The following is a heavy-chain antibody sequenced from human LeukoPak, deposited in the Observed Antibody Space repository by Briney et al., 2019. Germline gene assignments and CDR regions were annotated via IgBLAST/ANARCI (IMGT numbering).Heavy chain of an antibody. J-gene: IGHJ4*02. CDR3: AKKGSSGWIPTRHFDH. D-gene: IGHD6-19*01. CDR2: ISGSGGST. V-gene: IGHV3-23*01. CDR1: GITFSSYP. Sequence: GGSLRLSCAASGITFSSYPMTWVRQAPGKGLEWVSTISGSGGSTYYADSVKGRFTISRDNAKNTLSLQMSSLRAEDTAVYYCAKKGSSGWIPTRHFDHWGLGTLVTVSS.